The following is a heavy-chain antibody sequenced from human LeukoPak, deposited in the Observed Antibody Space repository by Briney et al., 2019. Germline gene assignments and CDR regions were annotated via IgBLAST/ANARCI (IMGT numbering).Heavy chain of an antibody. CDR2: ISSSSSYI. J-gene: IGHJ3*02. CDR1: GFTFSSYS. D-gene: IGHD2-15*01. CDR3: ARDGYCSGGSCYHDAFDI. V-gene: IGHV3-21*01. Sequence: RGSLRLSCAASGFTFSSYSMNWVRQAPGKGLEWVSSISSSSSYIYYADSVKGRFTISRDNAKNSLYLQMNSLRAEDTAVYYCARDGYCSGGSCYHDAFDIWGQGTMVTVSS.